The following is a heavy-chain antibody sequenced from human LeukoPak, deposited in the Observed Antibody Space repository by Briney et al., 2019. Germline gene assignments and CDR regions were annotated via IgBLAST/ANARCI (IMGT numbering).Heavy chain of an antibody. Sequence: GASLKISCKGSGSSFTSYWIGWVRPMPGKGLEWMGIIYPGDSDTRYSPSFQGQVTISADKSISTSYLQWSSLKASDTAMYYCARSCCSGGSCPLCFQHWGQGTLVTVSS. CDR3: ARSCCSGGSCPLCFQH. V-gene: IGHV5-51*01. J-gene: IGHJ1*01. CDR2: IYPGDSDT. CDR1: GSSFTSYW. D-gene: IGHD2-15*01.